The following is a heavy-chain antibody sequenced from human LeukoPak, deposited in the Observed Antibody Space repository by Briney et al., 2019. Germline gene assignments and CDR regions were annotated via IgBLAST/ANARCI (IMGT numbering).Heavy chain of an antibody. Sequence: ETLSLTCTVSDDSITMYYWTWIRQPPGKGLEWVSAISGSGGSTYYADSVKGRFTISRDNSKNTLYLQMNSLRAEDTAVYYCAKDFLGYYGSGSYYVQRFFDYWGQGTLVTVSS. J-gene: IGHJ4*02. V-gene: IGHV3-23*01. CDR2: ISGSGGST. CDR3: AKDFLGYYGSGSYYVQRFFDY. D-gene: IGHD3-10*01. CDR1: DDSITMYY.